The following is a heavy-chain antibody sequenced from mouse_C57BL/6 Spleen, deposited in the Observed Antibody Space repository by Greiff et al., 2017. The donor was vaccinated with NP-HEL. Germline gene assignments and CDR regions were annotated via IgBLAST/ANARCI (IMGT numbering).Heavy chain of an antibody. Sequence: EVKVIESGGGLVQPGGSLKLSCAASGIDFSRYWMSWVRRAPGKGLEWIGEINPDSSTINYAPSLKDKFIISRDNAKNTLYLQMSKVRSEDTALYYCAREPSYYYGSSYYAMDYWGQGTSVTVSS. CDR1: GIDFSRYW. CDR2: INPDSSTI. J-gene: IGHJ4*01. V-gene: IGHV4-1*01. D-gene: IGHD1-1*01. CDR3: AREPSYYYGSSYYAMDY.